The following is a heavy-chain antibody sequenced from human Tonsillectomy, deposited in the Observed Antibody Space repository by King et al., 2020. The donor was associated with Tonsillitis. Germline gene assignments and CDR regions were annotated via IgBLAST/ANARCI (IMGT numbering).Heavy chain of an antibody. CDR1: GFTFSSYD. CDR3: ARAAVASSGIIDY. Sequence: QLVQSGGGLVQPGGSLRLSCAASGFTFSSYDMHWVRQATGKGLEWVSAIGTAGDTYYPGSVKGRFTISRENAKNSLYLQMNSLRAGDTAVYYCARAAVASSGIIDYWGQGTLVTVSS. J-gene: IGHJ4*02. CDR2: IGTAGDT. V-gene: IGHV3-13*01. D-gene: IGHD6-19*01.